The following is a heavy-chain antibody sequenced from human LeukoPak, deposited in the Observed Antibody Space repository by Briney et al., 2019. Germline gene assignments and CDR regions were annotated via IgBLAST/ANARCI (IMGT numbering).Heavy chain of an antibody. CDR1: GDSLSSSIRYS. CDR3: ARGHRRMGNAFDI. V-gene: IGHV4-61*01. J-gene: IGHJ3*02. CDR2: IYTSGST. Sequence: SETLSLTCAVSGDSLSSSIRYSWSWIRQPPGKGLEWIGYIYTSGSTNYNPSLKSRVTISVDTSKNQFSLKLSSVTAADTAVYYCARGHRRMGNAFDIWGQGTMVTVSS. D-gene: IGHD2-15*01.